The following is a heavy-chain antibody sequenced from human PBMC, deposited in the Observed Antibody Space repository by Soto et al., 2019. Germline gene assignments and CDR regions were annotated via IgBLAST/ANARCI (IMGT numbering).Heavy chain of an antibody. Sequence: QVQLVESGGGVVQPGRSLRLSCAASGFTFSSYAMHWVRQAPGKGLEWVAVISYDGSNKYYADSVKGRFTISRDNSKNTLYLQMNSLRAEDTAVYYCARAFGVVVVAATLDYWGQGTLVTVSS. D-gene: IGHD2-15*01. CDR2: ISYDGSNK. CDR3: ARAFGVVVVAATLDY. CDR1: GFTFSSYA. V-gene: IGHV3-30-3*01. J-gene: IGHJ4*02.